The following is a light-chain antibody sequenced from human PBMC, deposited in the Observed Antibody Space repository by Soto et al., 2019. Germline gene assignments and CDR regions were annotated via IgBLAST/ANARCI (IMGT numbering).Light chain of an antibody. CDR2: EVS. Sequence: QSVLTQPPSASGSPGQSVTISCTGASSDVGGYSSVAWFQHHPGKAPKLMIYEVSKRPSGVPDRFSGSKSGNTASLTVSGLQAEDEADYYCISYAGSNNYVFGPGTKVTVL. CDR1: SSDVGGYSS. V-gene: IGLV2-8*01. J-gene: IGLJ1*01. CDR3: ISYAGSNNYV.